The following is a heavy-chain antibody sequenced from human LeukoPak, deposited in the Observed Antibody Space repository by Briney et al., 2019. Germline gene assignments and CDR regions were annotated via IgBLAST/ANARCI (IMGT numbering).Heavy chain of an antibody. V-gene: IGHV3-23*01. D-gene: IGHD2-2*01. CDR3: AKGVTSSYYYYYGMDV. CDR2: ISGSGGST. Sequence: GGSLRFSCAASGFTFSSYAMSWVRQAPGKGLEWVSAISGSGGSTYYADSVKGRFTISRDNSKNTLYLQMNSLRAEDTAVYYCAKGVTSSYYYYYGMDVWGQGTTVTVSS. J-gene: IGHJ6*02. CDR1: GFTFSSYA.